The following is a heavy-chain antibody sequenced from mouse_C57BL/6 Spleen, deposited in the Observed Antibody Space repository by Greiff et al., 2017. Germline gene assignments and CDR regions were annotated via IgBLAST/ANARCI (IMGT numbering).Heavy chain of an antibody. V-gene: IGHV10-1*01. J-gene: IGHJ4*01. CDR2: IRSKSNNYAT. Sequence: EVQLVESGGGLVQPKGSLKLSCAASGFSFNTYAMNWVRQAPGKGFEWVARIRSKSNNYATYYADSVKDRFTISRDDSESMLYLQMNNLKTEDTAMYYCVRQMRDAMDYWGQGTSVTVSS. CDR3: VRQMRDAMDY. CDR1: GFSFNTYA.